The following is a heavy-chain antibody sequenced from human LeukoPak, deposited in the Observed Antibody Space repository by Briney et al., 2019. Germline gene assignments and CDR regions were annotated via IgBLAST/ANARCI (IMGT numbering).Heavy chain of an antibody. D-gene: IGHD6-19*01. CDR1: GGSITNYY. CDR3: ATTAYSSDWRFDY. V-gene: IGHV4-4*07. CDR2: IYTSGSA. J-gene: IGHJ4*02. Sequence: SETLSLTCSVSGGVSGGSITNYYCTWIRQPAGKGLEWIGRIYTSGSAAYNPSLNSRVTMSVDTSKNQFSLKLNSATAADTAVYYCATTAYSSDWRFDYWGQGALVTVSS.